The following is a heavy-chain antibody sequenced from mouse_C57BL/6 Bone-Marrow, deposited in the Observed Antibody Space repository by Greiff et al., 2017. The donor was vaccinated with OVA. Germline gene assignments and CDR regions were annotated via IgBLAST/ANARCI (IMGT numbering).Heavy chain of an antibody. CDR2: IYPGGGYT. V-gene: IGHV1-63*01. Sequence: VQLQQSGAELMKPGASVKLSCKATGYTFTNYWIGWAKQRPGHGLEWIGDIYPGGGYTNYNEKFKGKATLTADKSSSTAYMQFSSLTSEDSAIYYCAREGSTVHYAMDYWGQGTSVTVSS. D-gene: IGHD1-1*01. CDR3: AREGSTVHYAMDY. CDR1: GYTFTNYW. J-gene: IGHJ4*01.